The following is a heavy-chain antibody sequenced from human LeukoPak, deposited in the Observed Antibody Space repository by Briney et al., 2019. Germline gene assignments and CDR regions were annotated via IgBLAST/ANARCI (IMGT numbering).Heavy chain of an antibody. V-gene: IGHV1-2*06. J-gene: IGHJ4*02. CDR2: INPNSGGT. CDR1: GYTFTGYY. CDR3: ARDRPRPYDSSGYSPAY. Sequence: GASVKVSCKASGYTFTGYYMHWVRQAPGQGLEWMGRINPNSGGTNYAQKLQGRVTMTTDTSTSTAYMELRSLRSDDTAVYYCARDRPRPYDSSGYSPAYWGQGTLVTVSS. D-gene: IGHD3-22*01.